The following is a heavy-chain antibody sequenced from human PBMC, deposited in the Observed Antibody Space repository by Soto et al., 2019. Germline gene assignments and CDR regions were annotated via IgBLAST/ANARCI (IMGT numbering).Heavy chain of an antibody. J-gene: IGHJ4*02. CDR3: ARGAIAADGPLEY. D-gene: IGHD6-13*01. CDR1: GDSVSSNSAA. V-gene: IGHV6-1*01. Sequence: SRTLSLTCAISGDSVSSNSAAWNLIRQSPSRGLEWLGRTYYRSKWYNDYAVSVKSRITINPDTSKNQFSLQLNSVTPEDTAVYYCARGAIAADGPLEYWGKGTLVTVSS. CDR2: TYYRSKWYN.